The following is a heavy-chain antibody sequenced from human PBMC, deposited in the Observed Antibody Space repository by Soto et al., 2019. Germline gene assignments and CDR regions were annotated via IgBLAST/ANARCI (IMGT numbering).Heavy chain of an antibody. V-gene: IGHV3-73*02. J-gene: IGHJ4*02. CDR1: GLAFVGSG. CDR2: IRSHTNNYVT. CDR3: TRPDSGGNSGTGDY. Sequence: EVQLVESGGGLVQPGGSLKLSCAASGLAFVGSGIHWVRQPSGKGLEWVGRIRSHTNNYVTEYAASVKGRFIISSVDSTTTAYLNINSLKTEDTAVYYCTRPDSGGNSGTGDYWGRGTLVTVSA. D-gene: IGHD2-21*02.